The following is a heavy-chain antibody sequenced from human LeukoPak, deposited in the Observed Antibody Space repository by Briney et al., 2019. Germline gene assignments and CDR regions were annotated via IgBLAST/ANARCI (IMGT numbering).Heavy chain of an antibody. CDR3: AGYSGSPRYFNY. V-gene: IGHV4-34*12. CDR1: GGSFSGYY. J-gene: IGHJ4*02. Sequence: SETLSLTCAVYGGSFSGYYWSWIRQTPGKGLEWIGEIIHSGSTNYSPSLKSRVTISLDTAKSQFSLRLTSVTAADTAVYYCAGYSGSPRYFNYWGQGTLVTVSS. CDR2: IIHSGST. D-gene: IGHD6-6*01.